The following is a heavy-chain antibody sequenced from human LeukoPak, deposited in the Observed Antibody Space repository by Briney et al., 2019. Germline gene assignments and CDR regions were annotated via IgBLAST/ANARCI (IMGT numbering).Heavy chain of an antibody. CDR3: ARFYSGPSGWFVLWYFDL. D-gene: IGHD6-19*01. Sequence: PSETLSLTCTVSGGSVSSYYWSWVRQPPGKGLEWIGHIYSSENTKYNSSLESRVTMSLDTSKNRFFLKLGSVTAADTAVYYCARFYSGPSGWFVLWYFDLWGRGTLVTVSS. J-gene: IGHJ2*01. CDR1: GGSVSSYY. V-gene: IGHV4-4*09. CDR2: IYSSENT.